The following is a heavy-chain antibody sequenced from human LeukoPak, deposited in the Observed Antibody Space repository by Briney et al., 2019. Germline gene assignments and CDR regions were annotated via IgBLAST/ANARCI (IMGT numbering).Heavy chain of an antibody. CDR3: AKDTRIQVWRVYYYYGMDV. Sequence: AGGSLRLSCAASGFTFSSYGMQWVRQAPGKGLGGGAVTSYDGSNKYYADSVKGRCTSFRYNSKRTRYLEMSSLRAEETAVYYGAKDTRIQVWRVYYYYGMDVGGQGTTATVPS. J-gene: IGHJ6*02. CDR1: GFTFSSYG. CDR2: TSYDGSNK. D-gene: IGHD5-18*01. V-gene: IGHV3-30*18.